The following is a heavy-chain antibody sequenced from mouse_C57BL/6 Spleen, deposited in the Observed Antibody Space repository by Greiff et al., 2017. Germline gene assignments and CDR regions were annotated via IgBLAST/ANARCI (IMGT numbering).Heavy chain of an antibody. CDR2: IHPNSGST. Sequence: QVQLQQPGAELVKPGASVKLSCKASGYTFTSYWMHWVKQRPGQGLEWIGMIHPNSGSTNYNEKFKSKATLTVDKSSSTAYMQLSSLTSEDSAVYYCARSNWDYYFDYWGQGTTLTVSS. J-gene: IGHJ2*01. V-gene: IGHV1-64*01. CDR3: ARSNWDYYFDY. CDR1: GYTFTSYW. D-gene: IGHD4-1*01.